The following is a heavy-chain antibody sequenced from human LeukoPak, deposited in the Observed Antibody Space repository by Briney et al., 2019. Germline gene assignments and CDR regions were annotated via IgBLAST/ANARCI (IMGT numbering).Heavy chain of an antibody. Sequence: GASVKVSCKASGYTFTGYYMHWVRQAPGQGLEWMGWINPNSGGTNYAQKFQGRVTITRDTSASTAYMELSSLRSEDTAVYYCARGDYGGNFDAFDIWGQGTMVTVSS. CDR2: INPNSGGT. CDR3: ARGDYGGNFDAFDI. J-gene: IGHJ3*02. CDR1: GYTFTGYY. D-gene: IGHD4-23*01. V-gene: IGHV1-2*02.